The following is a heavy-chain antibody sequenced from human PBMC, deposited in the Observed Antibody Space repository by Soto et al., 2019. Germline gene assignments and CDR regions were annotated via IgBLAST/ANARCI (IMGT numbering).Heavy chain of an antibody. D-gene: IGHD3-3*01. Sequence: QVQLQESGPGLVKPSGTLSLTCAVSGGSFTSNNWWTWVRQPPGQGLEWIGEIYRTGSTNYNPSLKSRVTISLDKSENQFSLKVTSVTAADTAVYYCARVRVDADDLFYFDSWGEGTLVTVSS. CDR3: ARVRVDADDLFYFDS. V-gene: IGHV4-4*02. CDR1: GGSFTSNNW. J-gene: IGHJ4*02. CDR2: IYRTGST.